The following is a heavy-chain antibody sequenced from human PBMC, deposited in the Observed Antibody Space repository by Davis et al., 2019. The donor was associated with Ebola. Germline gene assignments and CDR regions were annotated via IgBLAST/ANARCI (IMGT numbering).Heavy chain of an antibody. D-gene: IGHD1-26*01. CDR3: ARVGGSIDP. V-gene: IGHV4-38-2*02. CDR2: IYHSGST. Sequence: PSETLSLTCTVSGYSISSGYYWGWIRPPPGKGLEWIGSIYHSGSTNYNPSLKSRVTISVDTSKNQFSLKLSSVTAADTAVYYCARVGGSIDPWGQGTLVTVSS. CDR1: GYSISSGYY. J-gene: IGHJ5*02.